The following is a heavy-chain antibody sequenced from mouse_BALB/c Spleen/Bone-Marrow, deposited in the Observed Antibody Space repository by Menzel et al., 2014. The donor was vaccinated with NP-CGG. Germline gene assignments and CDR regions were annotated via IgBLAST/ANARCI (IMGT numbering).Heavy chain of an antibody. CDR2: INPGSGGT. V-gene: IGHV1-54*01. Sequence: QVQLQQSGAELVRPGTSVKVSCKASGYAFTNYLIEWVKRRPGQGLEWIGVINPGSGGTNYNEKFKGKATLTADKSSSTAYMQLSSLTSDDSAVYFCARGAYYGNYFDYWAKAPLSQSPQ. J-gene: IGHJ2*01. D-gene: IGHD2-10*01. CDR3: ARGAYYGNYFDY. CDR1: GYAFTNYL.